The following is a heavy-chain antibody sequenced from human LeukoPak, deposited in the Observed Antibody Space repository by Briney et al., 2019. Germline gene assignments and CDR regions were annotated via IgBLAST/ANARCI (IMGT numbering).Heavy chain of an antibody. CDR2: INPSGGSP. V-gene: IGHV1-46*01. Sequence: ASVKVSCKASGYTFTSYYLHWVRQAPGQGLEWMGIINPSGGSPNYAQKIQGRVTMTRDTSTSTVYMELRSLRSADTALYYCAREFVGGRSGELGYWGQGTLVTVSS. D-gene: IGHD3-10*01. J-gene: IGHJ4*02. CDR3: AREFVGGRSGELGY. CDR1: GYTFTSYY.